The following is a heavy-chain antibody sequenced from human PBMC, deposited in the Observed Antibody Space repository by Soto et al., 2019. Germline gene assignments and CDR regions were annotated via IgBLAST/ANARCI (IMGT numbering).Heavy chain of an antibody. CDR1: GFTFSNYA. J-gene: IGHJ3*02. CDR2: IKSKTDGGTT. Sequence: GGSLRLSCAASGFTFSNYAMSWVRQAPGKGLEWVGRIKSKTDGGTTDYAAPVKGRFTISRDDSKNTLYLQMNSLKTEDTAVYYFTTPPRYCSSTSCYGRNAFDIWGQGTMVTVS. CDR3: TTPPRYCSSTSCYGRNAFDI. D-gene: IGHD2-2*01. V-gene: IGHV3-15*01.